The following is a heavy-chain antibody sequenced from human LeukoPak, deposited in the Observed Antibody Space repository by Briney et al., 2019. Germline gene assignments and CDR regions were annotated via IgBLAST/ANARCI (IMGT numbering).Heavy chain of an antibody. CDR1: GFTFSSHW. CDR2: INHDGTST. Sequence: GGSLRLSCEMSGFTFSSHWMHWVRQFRGKGLEWVARINHDGTSTTYAGPVPGRFTVSRDNVKDKVYLHMNSLTAEDAAVYYCVRDSGGWKVTDVFDIWGQGILVIVSS. CDR3: VRDSGGWKVTDVFDI. V-gene: IGHV3-74*01. D-gene: IGHD1-1*01. J-gene: IGHJ3*02.